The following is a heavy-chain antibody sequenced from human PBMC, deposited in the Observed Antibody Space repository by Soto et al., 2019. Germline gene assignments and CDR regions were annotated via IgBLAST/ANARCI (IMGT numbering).Heavy chain of an antibody. CDR2: IYYSGST. D-gene: IGHD4-17*01. Sequence: ETLSLTCTVSGGSISSYYWSWIRQPPGKGLEWIGYIYYSGSTNYNPSLKSRVTISVDTSKNQFSLKLSSVTAADTAVYYCARRYGGTLDYCGQGTLVTVSS. CDR1: GGSISSYY. J-gene: IGHJ4*02. V-gene: IGHV4-59*08. CDR3: ARRYGGTLDY.